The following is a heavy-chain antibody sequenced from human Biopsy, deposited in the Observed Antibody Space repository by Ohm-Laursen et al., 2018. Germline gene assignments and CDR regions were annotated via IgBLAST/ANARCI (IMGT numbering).Heavy chain of an antibody. V-gene: IGHV4-38-2*01. CDR3: ARVAGGYAYYYGMDV. J-gene: IGHJ6*02. Sequence: GTLSLTCAVSGYSVTNDYYWGWIRQPPGKGLEWIGNIFYDGITYYNPSLKSRVAMSVDTSKNQFSLRLTSVTAADTAVYYCARVAGGYAYYYGMDVWGQGTTVIVSS. CDR2: IFYDGIT. D-gene: IGHD5-12*01. CDR1: GYSVTNDYY.